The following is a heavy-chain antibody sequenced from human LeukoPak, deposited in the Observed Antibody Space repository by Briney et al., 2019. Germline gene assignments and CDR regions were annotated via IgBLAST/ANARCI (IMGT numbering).Heavy chain of an antibody. D-gene: IGHD6-6*01. CDR3: ARWAVRIAARPENRDYFDY. CDR2: IYYSGST. CDR1: GGSISSGGYY. Sequence: PSQTLSLTCTVSGGSISSGGYYWSWIRQHPGECLEWIGYIYYSGSTYYNPSLKSRVTISVDTSKNQFSLKLSSVTAADTAVYYCARWAVRIAARPENRDYFDYWGQGTLVTVSS. V-gene: IGHV4-31*03. J-gene: IGHJ4*02.